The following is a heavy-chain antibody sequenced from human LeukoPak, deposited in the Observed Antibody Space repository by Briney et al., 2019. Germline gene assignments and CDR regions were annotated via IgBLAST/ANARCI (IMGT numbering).Heavy chain of an antibody. D-gene: IGHD2-15*01. V-gene: IGHV1-69*04. CDR2: IIPILGIA. CDR3: ARTGYCSGGSCFDY. Sequence: SVEVSCKASGGTFSSYAISWVRQAPGQGLEWMGRIIPILGIANYAQKFQGRVTITADKSTSTAYMELSSLRSEDTAVYYCARTGYCSGGSCFDYWGQGTLVTVSS. CDR1: GGTFSSYA. J-gene: IGHJ4*02.